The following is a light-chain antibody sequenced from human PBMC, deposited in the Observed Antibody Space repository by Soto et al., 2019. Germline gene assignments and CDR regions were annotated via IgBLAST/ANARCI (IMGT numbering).Light chain of an antibody. J-gene: IGKJ2*01. V-gene: IGKV1-39*01. Sequence: IQVTQSPSSLSASLGDRVTITCRASQSISDYLNWYQQRPGKAPKLLIFASSSVQTGVPSRVSGSGSETEFTLTISRLQREDFATYYCQQSYSSPYTFGQGTKLEIK. CDR2: ASS. CDR1: QSISDY. CDR3: QQSYSSPYT.